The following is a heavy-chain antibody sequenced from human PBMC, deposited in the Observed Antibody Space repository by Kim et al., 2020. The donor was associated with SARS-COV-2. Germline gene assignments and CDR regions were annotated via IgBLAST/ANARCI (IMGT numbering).Heavy chain of an antibody. Sequence: FQGRVTMTEDTSTDTAYMELSSLRSEDTAVYYCATVLTNHAVAERYYFDYWGQGTLVTVSS. CDR3: ATVLTNHAVAERYYFDY. D-gene: IGHD6-19*01. J-gene: IGHJ4*02. V-gene: IGHV1-24*01.